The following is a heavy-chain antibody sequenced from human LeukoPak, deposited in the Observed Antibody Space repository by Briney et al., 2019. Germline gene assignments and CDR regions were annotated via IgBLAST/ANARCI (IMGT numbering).Heavy chain of an antibody. CDR1: GFTFGDYA. CDR2: IRSKAYGGTT. V-gene: IGHV3-49*03. CDR3: TRDRVGDYYNSGSYYGAY. J-gene: IGHJ4*02. Sequence: GGSLRLSCTASGFTFGDYAMSWLRQAPGKGLEWVSFIRSKAYGGTTEYAASVKGRFTISRDDSKSIAYLQMNSLKTEDTAVYYCTRDRVGDYYNSGSYYGAYWGQGTLVTVSS. D-gene: IGHD3-10*01.